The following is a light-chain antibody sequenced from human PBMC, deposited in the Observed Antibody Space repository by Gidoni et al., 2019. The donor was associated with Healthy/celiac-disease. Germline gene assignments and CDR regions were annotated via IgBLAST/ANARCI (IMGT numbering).Light chain of an antibody. CDR1: QSVSSY. J-gene: IGKJ1*01. CDR3: QQRSNWSWT. Sequence: EIVLTQSPATLSLSPGERATLPCRASQSVSSYSAWYQQKPGQAPRLLIYDASNRATGIPARFSGSGSGTDFTLTISSLEPEDFAVYYCQQRSNWSWTFGQGTKVEIK. CDR2: DAS. V-gene: IGKV3-11*01.